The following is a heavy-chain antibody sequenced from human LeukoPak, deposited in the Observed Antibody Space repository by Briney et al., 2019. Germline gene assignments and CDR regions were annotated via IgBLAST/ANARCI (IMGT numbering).Heavy chain of an antibody. CDR2: ISTSSSYI. D-gene: IGHD3-3*01. CDR1: GFTFNRYN. J-gene: IGHJ4*02. Sequence: GGSLRLSCAASGFTFNRYNMNWVRRAPGKGLEWVSSISTSSSYIYYADSVRGRFTISRDNAKNALYLQMNSLRAEDTAVYYCASDRTYYDFWSGYYLSLFDYWGQGTLVTVSS. V-gene: IGHV3-21*01. CDR3: ASDRTYYDFWSGYYLSLFDY.